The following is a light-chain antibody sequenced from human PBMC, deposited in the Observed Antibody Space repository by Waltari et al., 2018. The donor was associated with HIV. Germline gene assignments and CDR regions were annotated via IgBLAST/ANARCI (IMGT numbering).Light chain of an antibody. CDR3: CSYAGSYTLV. V-gene: IGLV2-11*01. Sequence: SALTPPLSASASPGQSVTIPCTGPSTHVGGFNHVSWYHTHPGKAPKLMIYDVSKRPSGVPDRFSGSKSGNTASLTISGLQAEDEADYYCCSYAGSYTLVFGGGTKLTVL. CDR2: DVS. J-gene: IGLJ2*01. CDR1: STHVGGFNH.